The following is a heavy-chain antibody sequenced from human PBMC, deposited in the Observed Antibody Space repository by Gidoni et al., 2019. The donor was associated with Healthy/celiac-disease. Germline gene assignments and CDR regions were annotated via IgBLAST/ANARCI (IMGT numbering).Heavy chain of an antibody. J-gene: IGHJ4*02. Sequence: EVQLLEAGGGLVQPVGSLRLSCAASGFTFSSYAMSWVRPAPGKGVEWVSAISGSGGSTYYADSVKGRFTISRDNSKNTLYLKMNSLRAEDTAVYYCAKEAYSSSWYLDYWGQGTLVTVSS. V-gene: IGHV3-23*01. CDR1: GFTFSSYA. CDR2: ISGSGGST. CDR3: AKEAYSSSWYLDY. D-gene: IGHD6-13*01.